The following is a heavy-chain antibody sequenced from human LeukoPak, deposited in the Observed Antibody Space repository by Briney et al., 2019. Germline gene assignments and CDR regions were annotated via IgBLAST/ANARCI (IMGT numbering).Heavy chain of an antibody. D-gene: IGHD3-16*01. V-gene: IGHV3-21*01. CDR2: ISSSSTYI. CDR3: ARVGGYRFDP. Sequence: GGSLRLSCVASGSGFSFNTYNMIWVRQAPGKGLGWVSSISSSSTYIYYADSVKGRFTISRDNAKNSLYLQMNSLRAEDTAIYYCARVGGYRFDPSGQGTLVTVSS. J-gene: IGHJ5*02. CDR1: GSGFSFNTYN.